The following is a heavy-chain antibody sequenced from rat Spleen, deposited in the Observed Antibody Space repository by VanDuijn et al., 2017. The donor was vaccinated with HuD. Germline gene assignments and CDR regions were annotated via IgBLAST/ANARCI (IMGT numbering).Heavy chain of an antibody. CDR2: ISYDGGST. CDR3: ANLHA. Sequence: EVQLVESGGGLVQPGRSLKLSCAASGFTFSDYYVAWVRQAPTKGLEWVASISYDGGSTYYRDSVKGRFTISRDTAQNTLYLQMDSLRSEDTATYYCANLHAWGQGASVTVSS. V-gene: IGHV5-20*01. J-gene: IGHJ4*01. CDR1: GFTFSDYY.